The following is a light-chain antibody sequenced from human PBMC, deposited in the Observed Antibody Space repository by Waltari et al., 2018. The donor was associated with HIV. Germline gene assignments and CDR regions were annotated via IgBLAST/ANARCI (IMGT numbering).Light chain of an antibody. CDR2: DTN. J-gene: IGLJ2*01. CDR1: WSTIGAGCD. Sequence: QSVLSQPPSGSGAPGPRVTIACTGTWSTIGAGCDGHWYQQIPGNAPKLRLYDTNIRPAGVPERFSCAKSGTSASLSITGLQSEDEADYYCQSYDMSQSGSLVFGGVIKLTVL. V-gene: IGLV1-40*01. CDR3: QSYDMSQSGSLV.